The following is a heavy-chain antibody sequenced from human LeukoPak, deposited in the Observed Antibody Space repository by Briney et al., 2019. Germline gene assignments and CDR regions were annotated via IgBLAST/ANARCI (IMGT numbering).Heavy chain of an antibody. J-gene: IGHJ4*02. CDR3: ARDPGTGTTSG. CDR2: ISSSGSTI. CDR1: GFTFSSYS. D-gene: IGHD1-7*01. V-gene: IGHV3-48*04. Sequence: GGSLRLSCAASGFTFSSYSMHWVRQAPGKGLEWVSYISSSGSTIYYADSVKGRFTISRDNAKNSLYLQMNSLRAEDTAVYYCARDPGTGTTSGWGQGTLVTVSS.